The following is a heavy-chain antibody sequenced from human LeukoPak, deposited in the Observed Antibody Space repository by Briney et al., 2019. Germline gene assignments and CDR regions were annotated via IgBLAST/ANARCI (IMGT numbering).Heavy chain of an antibody. CDR1: GGSFSGFY. J-gene: IGHJ5*02. D-gene: IGHD1-26*01. V-gene: IGHV4-34*01. CDR3: ARGGSSAYNWFDP. CDR2: ISHSGTT. Sequence: PSETLSLTCAVYGGSFSGFYWSWICQPPGKGLEWIGEISHSGTTYYNPSLKSRVTISVDTSKNQFSLKLSSVTAEDTAVYYCARGGSSAYNWFDPWGQGTLVTVSS.